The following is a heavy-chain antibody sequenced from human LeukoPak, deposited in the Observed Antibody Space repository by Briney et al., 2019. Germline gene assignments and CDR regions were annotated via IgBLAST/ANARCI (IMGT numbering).Heavy chain of an antibody. D-gene: IGHD2-21*01. V-gene: IGHV3-23*01. Sequence: QAGGSLRLSCAASGFTFSSYAMSWVRQAPGKGLEWVSAISGSGGSTYYADSVKGRFTISRDNSKNTLYLQMNSLRAEDTAVYYCAKALRFPLPGVYWYFDLWGRGTLVTVSS. CDR1: GFTFSSYA. J-gene: IGHJ2*01. CDR2: ISGSGGST. CDR3: AKALRFPLPGVYWYFDL.